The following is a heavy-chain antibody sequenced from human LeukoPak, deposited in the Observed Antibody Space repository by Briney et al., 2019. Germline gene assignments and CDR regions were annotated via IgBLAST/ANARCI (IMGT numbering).Heavy chain of an antibody. J-gene: IGHJ6*02. CDR3: ARDTTVVDYYYYGMDV. V-gene: IGHV3-11*01. Sequence: GGSLRLSCAASGFTFSDYYMSWIRQAPGKGLEWVSYISSSGSTIYYADSVKGRFTISRDNAKNSLYLQMNSLRAEDTAVYYCARDTTVVDYYYYGMDVWGQGTTVTVSS. CDR1: GFTFSDYY. CDR2: ISSSGSTI. D-gene: IGHD4-11*01.